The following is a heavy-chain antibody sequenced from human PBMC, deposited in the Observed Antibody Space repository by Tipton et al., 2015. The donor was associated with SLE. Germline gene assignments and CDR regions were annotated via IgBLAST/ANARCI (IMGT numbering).Heavy chain of an antibody. D-gene: IGHD6-13*01. CDR1: GGSVISGYY. CDR2: IFHSGDS. J-gene: IGHJ4*02. V-gene: IGHV4-30-2*01. CDR3: ARGGVSAAGDFDY. Sequence: TLSLTCAVSGGSVISGYYWNWVRQPPGMGLEWIGYIFHSGDSYYNPSLKSRVTMSVDRSNNQFSLMLTSVTAADTAVYYCARGGVSAAGDFDYWGQGTLVTVSS.